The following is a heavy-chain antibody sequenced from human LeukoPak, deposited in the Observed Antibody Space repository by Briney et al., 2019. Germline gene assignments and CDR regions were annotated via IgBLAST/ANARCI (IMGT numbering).Heavy chain of an antibody. D-gene: IGHD1-1*01. V-gene: IGHV3-23*01. J-gene: IGHJ4*02. CDR1: GFTFSNYP. CDR2: ITDRGGIT. CDR3: AKILPMNENFDY. Sequence: GGSLRLSCAASGFTFSNYPMSWVRQAPGKGLGWVSTITDRGGITYYADSVKGHFTISRDNSKNTLYLQMNSLRAEDTAVYYCAKILPMNENFDYWGQGTLVTVSS.